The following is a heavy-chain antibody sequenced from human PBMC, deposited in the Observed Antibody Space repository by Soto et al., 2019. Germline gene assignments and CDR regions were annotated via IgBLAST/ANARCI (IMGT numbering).Heavy chain of an antibody. CDR2: IYYSGST. CDR3: ARALRRVRLFDY. CDR1: GGSISSGGYY. J-gene: IGHJ4*02. D-gene: IGHD3-22*01. V-gene: IGHV4-31*03. Sequence: SETLSLTCTVSGGSISSGGYYWSWIRQHPGKGLEWIGYIYYSGSTYYNPSLKSRVTISVDTSKNQFSLKLSSVTAADMAVYYCARALRRVRLFDYWGQGTLVTVSS.